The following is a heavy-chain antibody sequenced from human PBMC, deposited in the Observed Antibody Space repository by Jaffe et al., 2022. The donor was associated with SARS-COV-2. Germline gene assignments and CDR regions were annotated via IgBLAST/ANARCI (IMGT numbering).Heavy chain of an antibody. J-gene: IGHJ6*02. V-gene: IGHV4-31*03. CDR3: ARDGGYSGSPGHYYYGMDV. CDR1: GGSISSGGYY. CDR2: IYYSGST. D-gene: IGHD1-26*01. Sequence: QVQLQESGPGLVKPSQTLSLTCTVSGGSISSGGYYWSWIRQHPGKGLEWIGYIYYSGSTYYNPSLKSRVTISVDTSKNQFSLKLSSVTAADTAVYYCARDGGYSGSPGHYYYGMDVWGQGTTVTVSS.